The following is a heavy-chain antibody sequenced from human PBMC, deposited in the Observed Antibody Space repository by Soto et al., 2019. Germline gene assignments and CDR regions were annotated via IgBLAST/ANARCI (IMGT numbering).Heavy chain of an antibody. V-gene: IGHV4-59*01. CDR1: GGSISSYY. Sequence: QVQLQESGPGVVKPSETLSLTCTVSGGSISSYYWSWIRQPPGKGLEWIGYISHSGSTNYNPSLKSRVTISVDTAKNQFFLKLRSVSAADTAIHYGARDRGGYDRHCDYWGQGNLVTVSA. J-gene: IGHJ4*02. D-gene: IGHD5-12*01. CDR3: ARDRGGYDRHCDY. CDR2: ISHSGST.